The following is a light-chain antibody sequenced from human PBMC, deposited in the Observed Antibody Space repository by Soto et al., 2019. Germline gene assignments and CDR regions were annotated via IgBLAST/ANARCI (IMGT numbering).Light chain of an antibody. V-gene: IGKV1-5*03. CDR3: EPYNCYKCR. Sequence: ASQSISSWLAWYQQKPGKAPKLLIYKASSLESGVPSRFSGSRPGTELALSIGILQEPDFGTDCCEPYNCYKCRFGQGTKVDIK. CDR2: KAS. CDR1: QSISSW. J-gene: IGKJ1*01.